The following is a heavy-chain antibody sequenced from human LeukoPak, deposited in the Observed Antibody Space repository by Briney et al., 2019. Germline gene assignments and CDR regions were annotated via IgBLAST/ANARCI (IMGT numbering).Heavy chain of an antibody. Sequence: PGGSLRLSCAVSGFSFSNFWMSWVRQAPGRGLEGVANIHPEGNEKYHVESVKGRFTISRDNTKNLLFLQMNGLRVEDTAVYYCARGDDSSGDHWGQGTLVTVSS. CDR1: GFSFSNFW. J-gene: IGHJ4*02. D-gene: IGHD1-1*01. CDR3: ARGDDSSGDH. CDR2: IHPEGNEK. V-gene: IGHV3-7*04.